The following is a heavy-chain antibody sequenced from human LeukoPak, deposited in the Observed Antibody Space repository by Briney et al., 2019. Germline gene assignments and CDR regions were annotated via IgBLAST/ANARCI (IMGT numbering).Heavy chain of an antibody. CDR1: GGSFSDYY. J-gene: IGHJ4*02. CDR3: TRSGEDDHVWGSHRSTGSSYHFDY. Sequence: SETLSLTCAVYGGSFSDYYWSWIRQPPGKGLEWIGEINHRENTYYNPSLKSRVTISVDTSKNQFSLKLSSVTAADTAVYYCTRSGEDDHVWGSHRSTGSSYHFDYWGQGTLVTVSS. D-gene: IGHD3-16*02. CDR2: INHRENT. V-gene: IGHV4-34*01.